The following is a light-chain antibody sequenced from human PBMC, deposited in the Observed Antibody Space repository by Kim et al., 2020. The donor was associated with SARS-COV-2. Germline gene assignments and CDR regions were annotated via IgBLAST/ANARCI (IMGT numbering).Light chain of an antibody. CDR2: GAS. CDR3: QQYVTTPYT. CDR1: HSVSNSF. V-gene: IGKV3-20*01. J-gene: IGKJ2*01. Sequence: LPPVERSTLSSRASHSVSNSFLAWYRQRPGQAPSLLIYGASTRATGIPDRFSGSGSGTDFTLTISRLEPEDFAVYYCQQYVTTPYTFGQGTKLEI.